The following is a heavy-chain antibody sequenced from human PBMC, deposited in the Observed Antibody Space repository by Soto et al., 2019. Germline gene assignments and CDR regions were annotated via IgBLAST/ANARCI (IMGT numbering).Heavy chain of an antibody. Sequence: QVQLQESGPGLVKPSQTLSLTCTVSGVSITSGGYSWSWIRQHPGKGLEWIGYISYSGFAYYNPSLKSRVTISVDTSKNQFSLKLSSVTAADTAVYYCARSVFPWGQGALVTVSS. CDR2: ISYSGFA. J-gene: IGHJ5*02. V-gene: IGHV4-31*03. CDR1: GVSITSGGYS. CDR3: ARSVFP.